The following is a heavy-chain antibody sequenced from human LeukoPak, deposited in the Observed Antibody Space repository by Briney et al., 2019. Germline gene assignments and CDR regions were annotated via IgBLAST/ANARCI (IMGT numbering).Heavy chain of an antibody. CDR3: ARARRVYSGYDYGMDV. V-gene: IGHV3-30*04. CDR1: GFTFSSYA. CDR2: ISYDGSNK. Sequence: SGGSLRLSCAASGFTFSSYAMHWVRQAPGKGLEWVAVISYDGSNKYYADSVKGRFTISRDNSKNTLYLQMNSLRAEDTAVYYCARARRVYSGYDYGMDVWGQGTTVTVSS. D-gene: IGHD1-26*01. J-gene: IGHJ6*02.